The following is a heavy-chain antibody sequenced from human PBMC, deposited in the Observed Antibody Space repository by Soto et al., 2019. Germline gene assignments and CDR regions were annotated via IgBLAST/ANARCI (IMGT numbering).Heavy chain of an antibody. V-gene: IGHV3-73*02. CDR2: IRSKANSYAT. J-gene: IGHJ4*02. CDR1: GFTFSGSA. D-gene: IGHD3-22*01. Sequence: EVQLVESGGGLVQPGGSLTLSCAASGFTFSGSAMHWVRQASGKGLEWVGRIRSKANSYATAYAASVKGRFTISRDDSKNTAYLQMNSLKTEDTAVYYCTRTYYYDSSGYSFDYWGQGTLVTVSS. CDR3: TRTYYYDSSGYSFDY.